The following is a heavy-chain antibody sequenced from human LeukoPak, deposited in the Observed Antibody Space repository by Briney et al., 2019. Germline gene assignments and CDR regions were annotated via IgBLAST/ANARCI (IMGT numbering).Heavy chain of an antibody. J-gene: IGHJ5*02. D-gene: IGHD6-13*01. CDR2: INSDGSST. V-gene: IGHV3-74*01. Sequence: PGGSLRLSCAASGFTFSSYWMHWVRQAPGKGLVWVSRINSDGSSTSYADSVKGRFTISRDNAKNTLYLQMNSLRAEDTAVYYCAREEYRGYSSSWSPGGNWFDPWGQGTLVTVSS. CDR3: AREEYRGYSSSWSPGGNWFDP. CDR1: GFTFSSYW.